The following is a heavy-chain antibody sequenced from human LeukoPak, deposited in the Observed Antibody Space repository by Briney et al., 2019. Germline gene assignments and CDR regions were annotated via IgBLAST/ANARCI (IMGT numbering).Heavy chain of an antibody. CDR2: IYSGGST. J-gene: IGHJ4*02. D-gene: IGHD4-23*01. V-gene: IGHV3-66*02. CDR3: ARAPSVTPYFDY. CDR1: GFTVSSNY. Sequence: PGGSLRLSCAASGFTVSSNYMSWVRQAPGKGLEWVSVIYSGGSTYYADSVKGRFTISRDNSKNTLYLQMNSLRAEDTAVYYCARAPSVTPYFDYWGQGTLATVSS.